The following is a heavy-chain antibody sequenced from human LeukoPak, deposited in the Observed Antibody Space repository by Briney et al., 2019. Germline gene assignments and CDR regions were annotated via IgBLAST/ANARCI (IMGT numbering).Heavy chain of an antibody. CDR2: IWYDGSNK. Sequence: GGSLRLSCAASGFTFSSYGMHWVRQAPGKGLEWVAVIWYDGSNKYYADSVKGRFTISRDNSKNTLYLQMNSLRAEDTAVYYCARDRSLHYGSGSPDYWGQGTLVTVSS. CDR1: GFTFSSYG. J-gene: IGHJ4*02. D-gene: IGHD3-10*01. CDR3: ARDRSLHYGSGSPDY. V-gene: IGHV3-33*01.